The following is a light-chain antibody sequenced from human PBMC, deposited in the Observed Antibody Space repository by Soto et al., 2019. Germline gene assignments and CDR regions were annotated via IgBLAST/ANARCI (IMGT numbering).Light chain of an antibody. Sequence: QSALTQPASVSGSPGQSITISCTGTSSDVGGYNYVSWYQQHPGKAPKLMIYDVSNRPSGVSNRFSGSKSGNTASLTTSGLQGEDEADYYCSSYTSSTTYVFGTGTKLTVL. CDR2: DVS. J-gene: IGLJ1*01. CDR1: SSDVGGYNY. V-gene: IGLV2-14*01. CDR3: SSYTSSTTYV.